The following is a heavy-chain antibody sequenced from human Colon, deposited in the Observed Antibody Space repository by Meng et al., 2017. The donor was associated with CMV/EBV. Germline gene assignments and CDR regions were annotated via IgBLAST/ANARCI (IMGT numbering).Heavy chain of an antibody. CDR2: IYWDDDK. CDR3: AHKSLPAAFFDY. V-gene: IGHV2-5*02. CDR1: GFSLNTYEVG. D-gene: IGHD2-2*01. J-gene: IGHJ4*02. Sequence: HITLKGFGPTLVKPTQPLTLACTFPGFSLNTYEVGVGWFRQPPGKAPEWLALIYWDDDKRYRSSLGNRLTLTHDASKNQVVLTMTDMDPVDTATYYCAHKSLPAAFFDYWSQGTLVTVSS.